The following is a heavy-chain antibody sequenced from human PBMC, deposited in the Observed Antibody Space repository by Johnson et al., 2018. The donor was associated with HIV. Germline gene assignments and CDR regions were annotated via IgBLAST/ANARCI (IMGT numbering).Heavy chain of an antibody. J-gene: IGHJ3*02. CDR3: ANGGYSYGYDAFDI. D-gene: IGHD5-18*01. Sequence: VQLVESGGGLVQPGGSLRLSCGASGFSVSNTYMNWVRQAPGKGLEWVSIIYSGGRTYHADSVKGRFTLSRDNSKNTLYLQMNSLRAEDTAVYYCANGGYSYGYDAFDIWGQGTMVTVSS. CDR2: IYSGGRT. V-gene: IGHV3-53*01. CDR1: GFSVSNTY.